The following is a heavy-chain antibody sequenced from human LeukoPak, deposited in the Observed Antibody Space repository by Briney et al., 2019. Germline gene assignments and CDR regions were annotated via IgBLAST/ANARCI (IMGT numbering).Heavy chain of an antibody. J-gene: IGHJ6*02. CDR2: ISNSGGST. CDR3: AKDSGYSYGQLYYYYGMDV. Sequence: GGSLRLSCAASAFTFSSYTMSWVRQAPGKGLEWVSAISNSGGSTYYADSVKGRFTISRDNSKNTLYLQMNSLRAEDTAVYYCAKDSGYSYGQLYYYYGMDVWGQGTTVTVSS. V-gene: IGHV3-23*01. D-gene: IGHD5-18*01. CDR1: AFTFSSYT.